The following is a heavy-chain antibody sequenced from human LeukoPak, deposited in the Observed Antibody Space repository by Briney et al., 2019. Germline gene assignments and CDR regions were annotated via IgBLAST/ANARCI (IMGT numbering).Heavy chain of an antibody. V-gene: IGHV4-31*03. J-gene: IGHJ4*02. CDR3: ARVELGSNSNDY. CDR2: IYYSGST. CDR1: GGSISSGGYY. D-gene: IGHD4-11*01. Sequence: SQTLSLTCTVSGGSISSGGYYWSWIRQHPGKGLEWIGYIYYSGSTYYNPSLKSRVTISVDTSKNQFSLKLSSVTAADTAVYYCARVELGSNSNDYWGQGTLVTVSS.